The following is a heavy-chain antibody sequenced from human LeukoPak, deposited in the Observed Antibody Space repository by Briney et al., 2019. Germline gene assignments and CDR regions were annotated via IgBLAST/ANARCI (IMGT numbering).Heavy chain of an antibody. D-gene: IGHD2-15*01. V-gene: IGHV1-2*02. J-gene: IGHJ4*02. CDR3: ARERDIVVVVAAILGY. CDR2: INPNSGGT. CDR1: VYTFTGYY. Sequence: ASVKVSCKASVYTFTGYYMHWVRQAPGQGLGWMGWINPNSGGTNYAQKFQGRVTMTRDTSISTAYMELSRLRSDDTAVYYCARERDIVVVVAAILGYWGQGTLVTVSS.